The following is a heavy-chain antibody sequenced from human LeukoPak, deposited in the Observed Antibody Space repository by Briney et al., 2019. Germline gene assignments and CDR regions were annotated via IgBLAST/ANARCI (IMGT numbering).Heavy chain of an antibody. CDR2: IIPIFGTA. J-gene: IGHJ3*02. V-gene: IGHV1-69*05. Sequence: GASVKVSCKASGGTFSSYAISWVRQAPGQGLEWMGGIIPIFGTANYAQKFQGRVTITTDESTSTAYMELSSLRSEDTAVYYCARGYSSSSYDAFDIWGQGTMVTVSS. CDR3: ARGYSSSSYDAFDI. D-gene: IGHD6-6*01. CDR1: GGTFSSYA.